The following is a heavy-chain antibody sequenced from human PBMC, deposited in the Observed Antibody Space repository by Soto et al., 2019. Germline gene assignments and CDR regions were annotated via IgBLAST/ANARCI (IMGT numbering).Heavy chain of an antibody. CDR1: RGSIDTYY. V-gene: IGHV4-59*01. D-gene: IGHD3-9*01. CDR2: IYYDGRTPST. CDR3: ARDVSLTGYFDS. Sequence: QVQLQESGPGQVKPAETLSLTCTISRGSIDTYYWTWIRQPPGRGLEWIGFIYYDGRTPSTDYNPSLKSRVTISLDTSKKQFSLKLRSVAAADTAVYYCARDVSLTGYFDSWGQGSLVTVSS. J-gene: IGHJ5*01.